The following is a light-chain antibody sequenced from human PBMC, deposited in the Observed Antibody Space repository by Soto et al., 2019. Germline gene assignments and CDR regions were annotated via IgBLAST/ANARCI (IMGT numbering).Light chain of an antibody. CDR3: QQLNSYPLT. CDR1: QGISSY. J-gene: IGKJ4*01. CDR2: AAS. Sequence: DIQLTQSPSFLSASVGDRVTITCRASQGISSYLAWYQQKPGKAPKLLIYAASTLQSGVPSRFSGSVSGTEFPLTISSLQPEDFATYYCQQLNSYPLTFGGGTKVEIK. V-gene: IGKV1-9*01.